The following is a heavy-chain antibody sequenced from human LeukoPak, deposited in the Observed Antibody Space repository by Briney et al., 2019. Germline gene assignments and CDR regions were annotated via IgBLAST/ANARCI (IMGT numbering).Heavy chain of an antibody. CDR3: ARGDFWSGYYIGGGGGIDY. V-gene: IGHV4-4*02. CDR1: GGSISSSNW. Sequence: PSETLSLTCAVSGGSISSSNWCRWVRQPPGQGLEWSGEIYHSGSTIYNPSLKSRVTISVDKSKNQFSLKLSSVTAAGTAVYYCARGDFWSGYYIGGGGGIDYWGQGTLVTVSS. D-gene: IGHD3-3*01. CDR2: IYHSGST. J-gene: IGHJ4*02.